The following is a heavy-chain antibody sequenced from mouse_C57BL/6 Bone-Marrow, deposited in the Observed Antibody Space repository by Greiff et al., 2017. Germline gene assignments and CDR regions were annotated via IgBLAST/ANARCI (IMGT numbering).Heavy chain of an antibody. Sequence: VQLKQSGAELVRPGASVKLSCTASGFNIKDDYMHWVKQRPEQGLEWIGWIDPENGDTEYASKFQGKATITADTSSNTAYLQLSSLTPEDTAVEDCVRYECGPAGLDYWGQGTRVTVSA. CDR1: GFNIKDDY. J-gene: IGHJ3*01. V-gene: IGHV14-4*01. CDR2: IDPENGDT. CDR3: VRYECGPAGLDY. D-gene: IGHD2-3*01.